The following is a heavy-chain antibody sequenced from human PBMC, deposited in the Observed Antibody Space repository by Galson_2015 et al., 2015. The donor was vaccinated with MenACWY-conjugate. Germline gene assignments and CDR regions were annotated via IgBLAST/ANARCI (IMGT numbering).Heavy chain of an antibody. CDR2: IDWDDHK. V-gene: IGHV2-70*12. CDR1: GFSLDTSGMC. D-gene: IGHD7-27*01. Sequence: PALVKPTQTLTLTCTFSGFSLDTSGMCVGWIRQPPGKALEWLARIDWDDHKYYTTSLKSRLTITKDTSKNQVVLTLTNMDPVDTGTYYCAHRRHWGLREKPDAFDVWGQGTLVTVSS. J-gene: IGHJ3*01. CDR3: AHRRHWGLREKPDAFDV.